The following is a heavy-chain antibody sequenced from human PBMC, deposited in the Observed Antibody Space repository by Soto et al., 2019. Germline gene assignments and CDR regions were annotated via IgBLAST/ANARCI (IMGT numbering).Heavy chain of an antibody. Sequence: SETLSLTCTVSGGSISSYYWSWIRQPPGKGLEWIGYIYYSGSTNYNPSLKSRVTISVDTSKNQFSLKLSSVTAADTAVYYCARVPYDFWSGHFDYWGQGTLVTVSS. CDR2: IYYSGST. CDR3: ARVPYDFWSGHFDY. V-gene: IGHV4-59*01. CDR1: GGSISSYY. J-gene: IGHJ4*02. D-gene: IGHD3-3*01.